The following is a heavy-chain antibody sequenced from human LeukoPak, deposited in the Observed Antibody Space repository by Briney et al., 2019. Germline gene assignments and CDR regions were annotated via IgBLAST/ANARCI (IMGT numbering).Heavy chain of an antibody. J-gene: IGHJ6*02. V-gene: IGHV1-8*01. CDR3: ASPRSIIRGAYGMDV. Sequence: ASVKVSCKASGYTFTSYDINWVRRATGQGLEWMGWMNPNSGNTGYAQKFQGRVTMTRNTSISTAYMELSSLRSEDTAVYYCASPRSIIRGAYGMDVWGQGTTVTVSS. CDR1: GYTFTSYD. D-gene: IGHD3-10*01. CDR2: MNPNSGNT.